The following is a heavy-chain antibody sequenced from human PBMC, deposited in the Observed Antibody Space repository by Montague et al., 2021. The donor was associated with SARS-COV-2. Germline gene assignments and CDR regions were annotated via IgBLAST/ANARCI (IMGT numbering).Heavy chain of an antibody. D-gene: IGHD4-17*01. CDR1: GGSISSPGYY. J-gene: IGHJ4*02. CDR2: IYTSGTT. V-gene: IGHV4-61*02. CDR3: ARFTAVTSSLDF. Sequence: TLSLTCTVSGGSISSPGYYWSWIRQPAGKGLERIGRIYTSGTTNYNPSLKNRVTISVDTSKNQFSLKLTSVTAADTAVYYCARFTAVTSSLDFWGQGTLVPVSS.